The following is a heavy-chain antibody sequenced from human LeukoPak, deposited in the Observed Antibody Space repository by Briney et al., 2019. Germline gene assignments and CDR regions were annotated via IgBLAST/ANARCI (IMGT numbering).Heavy chain of an antibody. Sequence: GASVKVSCKASGGTFSSYAISWVRQAPGQGLEWMGGIIPIFGTANYAQKFQGRVTITADESTSTAYMELSSLRSEDTAVYYCASPLWFGESYGMDVWGQGTTVTVSS. CDR1: GGTFSSYA. CDR2: IIPIFGTA. CDR3: ASPLWFGESYGMDV. J-gene: IGHJ6*02. V-gene: IGHV1-69*13. D-gene: IGHD3-10*01.